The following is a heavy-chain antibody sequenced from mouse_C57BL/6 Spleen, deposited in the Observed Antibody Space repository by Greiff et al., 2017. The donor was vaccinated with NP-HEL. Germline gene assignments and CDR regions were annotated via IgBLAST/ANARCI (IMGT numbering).Heavy chain of an antibody. CDR1: GFTFSSYG. V-gene: IGHV5-6*02. CDR2: ISSGGSYT. Sequence: DVMLVESGGDLVKPGGSLKLSCAASGFTFSSYGMSWVRQTPDKRLEWVATISSGGSYTYYPDSVKGRFTISRDNAKNTLYLQMSSLKSEDTAMYYGARRESLLWSRGHAMDYWGQGTSVTVSS. D-gene: IGHD2-1*01. J-gene: IGHJ4*01. CDR3: ARRESLLWSRGHAMDY.